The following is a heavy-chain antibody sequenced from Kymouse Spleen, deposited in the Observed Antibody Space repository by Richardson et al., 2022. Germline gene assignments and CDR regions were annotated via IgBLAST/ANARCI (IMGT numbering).Heavy chain of an antibody. CDR3: AKDHSSSCFDY. CDR1: GFTFSSYG. V-gene: IGHV3-30*18. Sequence: QVQLVESGGGVVQPGRSLRLSCAASGFTFSSYGMHWVRQAPGKGLEWVAVISYDGSNKYYADSVKGRFTISRDNSKNTLYLQMNSLRAEDTAVYYCAKDHSSSCFDYWGQGTLVTVSS. J-gene: IGHJ4*02. D-gene: IGHD6-13*01. CDR2: ISYDGSNK.